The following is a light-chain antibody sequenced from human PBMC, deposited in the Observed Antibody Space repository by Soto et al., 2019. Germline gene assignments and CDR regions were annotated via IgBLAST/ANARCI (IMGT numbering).Light chain of an antibody. J-gene: IGKJ1*01. CDR2: AAS. CDR1: QSISTY. Sequence: DIQMTQSPSSLSASVGDRVTITCRASQSISTYLNWYQQKAGLAPKLLIYAASSLQSGVPSRFSGSGSGTDFTLTISSLQPEDFATYYCQQTYSTPPTFRQGTKVDIK. V-gene: IGKV1-39*01. CDR3: QQTYSTPPT.